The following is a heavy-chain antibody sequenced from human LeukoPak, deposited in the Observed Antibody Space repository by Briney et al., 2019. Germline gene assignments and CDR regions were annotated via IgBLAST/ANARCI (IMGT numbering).Heavy chain of an antibody. CDR3: AKDSDYYVSSGYYQD. D-gene: IGHD3-22*01. J-gene: IGHJ4*02. CDR2: ISGSGGST. CDR1: GFTFSSYA. V-gene: IGHV3-23*01. Sequence: GGSLRLSCAASGFTFSSYAMSWVRQAPGKGLEWVSAISGSGGSTYCADSVKGRFTISRDNSKNTLYLQMNSLRAEDTAVYYCAKDSDYYVSSGYYQDWGQGTLVTVSS.